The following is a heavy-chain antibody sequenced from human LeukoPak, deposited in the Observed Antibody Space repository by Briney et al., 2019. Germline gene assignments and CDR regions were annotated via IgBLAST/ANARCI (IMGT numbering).Heavy chain of an antibody. CDR3: TTSIMITFGGVIVTHFDY. J-gene: IGHJ4*02. Sequence: GGSLRLSCAASGFTFSNAWMSWVRQAPGKGLEWVGRIKSKTDGGTTDYAAPVKGRFTTSRDDSKNTLYLQMNSLKTEDTAVYYCTTSIMITFGGVIVTHFDYWGQGTLVTVSS. V-gene: IGHV3-15*01. D-gene: IGHD3-16*02. CDR2: IKSKTDGGTT. CDR1: GFTFSNAW.